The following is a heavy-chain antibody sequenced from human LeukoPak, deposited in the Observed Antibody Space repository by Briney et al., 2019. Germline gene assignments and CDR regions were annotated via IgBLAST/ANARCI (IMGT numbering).Heavy chain of an antibody. CDR2: IKGGGGGS. Sequence: QTGGSLRLSCEPSGFPFSDYAMTWVRQAPGKGLEWVSSIKGGGGGSSYADSVKGRFTMTRDNSKSTLYLQMNSLRAGDTAVYFCGRDPNGDYVGAFEFWGQGTLVTVSS. D-gene: IGHD4-17*01. CDR3: GRDPNGDYVGAFEF. CDR1: GFPFSDYA. V-gene: IGHV3-23*01. J-gene: IGHJ3*01.